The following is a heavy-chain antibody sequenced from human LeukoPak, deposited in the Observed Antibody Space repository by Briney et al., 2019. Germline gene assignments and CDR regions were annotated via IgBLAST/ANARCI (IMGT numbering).Heavy chain of an antibody. CDR3: ARSLLWFGELPDWFDP. Sequence: ASVKVSCKASGYTFTSYDINWVRQATGQGLEWMGWMNPNSGNTGYAQKFQGRVTMTRNTSISTAYMELRSLRSDDTAVYYCARSLLWFGELPDWFDPWGQGTLVTVSS. V-gene: IGHV1-8*01. CDR2: MNPNSGNT. J-gene: IGHJ5*02. D-gene: IGHD3-10*01. CDR1: GYTFTSYD.